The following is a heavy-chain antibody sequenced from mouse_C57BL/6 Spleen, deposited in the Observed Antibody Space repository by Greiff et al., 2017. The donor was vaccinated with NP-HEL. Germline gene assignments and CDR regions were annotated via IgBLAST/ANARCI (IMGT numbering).Heavy chain of an antibody. CDR2: IDPSDSYT. Sequence: QVQLQQPGAELVRPGTSVKLSCKASGYTFTSYWMHWVKQRPGQGLEWIGVIDPSDSYTNYNQKFKGKATLTVDTSSSTAYMQLSSLTSEDSAVYYCGRGGDVYYYAMDYWGQGTSVTVSS. CDR1: GYTFTSYW. J-gene: IGHJ4*01. V-gene: IGHV1-59*01. CDR3: GRGGDVYYYAMDY. D-gene: IGHD2-13*01.